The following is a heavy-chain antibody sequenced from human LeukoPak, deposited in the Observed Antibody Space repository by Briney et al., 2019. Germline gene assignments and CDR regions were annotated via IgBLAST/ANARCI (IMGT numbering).Heavy chain of an antibody. CDR3: AKADTPLPLRGPYFDY. V-gene: IGHV3-23*01. Sequence: GGSLRLSCAASGFSFHNFGMSWVRQAPGKGLDWVSTISGSGDTTYYPDSVKGRFTISKHNSKNTLYLKLNSLRVEDTAVYFCAKADTPLPLRGPYFDYWGQGTLVTVSS. J-gene: IGHJ4*02. CDR2: ISGSGDTT. D-gene: IGHD3-16*01. CDR1: GFSFHNFG.